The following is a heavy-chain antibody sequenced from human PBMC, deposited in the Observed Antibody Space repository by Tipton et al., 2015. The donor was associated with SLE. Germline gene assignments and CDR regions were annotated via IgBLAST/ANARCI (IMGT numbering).Heavy chain of an antibody. CDR3: ARVLRLTPGGWYMDV. CDR2: SNDVGGT. J-gene: IGHJ6*03. Sequence: TLSLTCAVYGGSFSGYYGSWIRQPPGKGLEWIGESNDVGGTNYSPSLKSRVTISVDRSKSQFSLRLSFVTAADTAEYYCARVLRLTPGGWYMDVWGKGTTVTVSS. V-gene: IGHV4-34*01. CDR1: GGSFSGYY. D-gene: IGHD3-16*01.